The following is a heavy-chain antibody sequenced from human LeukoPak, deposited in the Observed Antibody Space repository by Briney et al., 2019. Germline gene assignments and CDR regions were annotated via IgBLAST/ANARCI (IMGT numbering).Heavy chain of an antibody. CDR1: GGTFSSYA. J-gene: IGHJ4*02. V-gene: IGHV1-69*04. D-gene: IGHD2-21*02. Sequence: SVKVSCKASGGTFSSYATSWVRQAPGQGLEWMGRIIPILGIANYAQKFQGRVTITADKSTSTAYMELSSLRSEDTAVYYCARSVVVTAAIDYWGQGTLVTVSS. CDR2: IIPILGIA. CDR3: ARSVVVTAAIDY.